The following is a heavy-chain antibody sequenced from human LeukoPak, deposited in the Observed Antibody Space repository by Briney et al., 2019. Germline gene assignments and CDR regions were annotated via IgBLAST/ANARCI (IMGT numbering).Heavy chain of an antibody. D-gene: IGHD4-23*01. V-gene: IGHV4-39*01. J-gene: IGHJ6*03. CDR3: ARLHYGGNYGYYYYYMDV. CDR1: GGSISSSSYY. Sequence: SETLSLTCTVSGGSISSSSYYWGWIRQPPGKGLEWIGSIYYTGSTYYNPSLKSRVTISVDTSKNQFSLKLSSVTAADTAVYYCARLHYGGNYGYYYYYMDVWGKGTTVTISS. CDR2: IYYTGST.